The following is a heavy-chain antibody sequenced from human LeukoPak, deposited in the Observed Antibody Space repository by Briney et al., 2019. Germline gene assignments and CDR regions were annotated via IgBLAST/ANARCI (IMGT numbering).Heavy chain of an antibody. CDR3: ARVNGDYEIVY. CDR1: GFTFSSYG. D-gene: IGHD4-17*01. V-gene: IGHV3-53*01. Sequence: GGTLRLSCAASGFTFSSYGMSWVRQAPGKGLEWVSVIYSGGSTYYADSVKGRFTISRDNSKNTLYLQMNSLRAEDTAVYYCARVNGDYEIVYWGQGTLVTVSS. J-gene: IGHJ4*02. CDR2: IYSGGST.